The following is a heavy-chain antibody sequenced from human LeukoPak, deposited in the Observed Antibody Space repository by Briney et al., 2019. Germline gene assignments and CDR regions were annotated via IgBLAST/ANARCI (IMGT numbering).Heavy chain of an antibody. CDR3: TRQWATAGAGPLDFDY. J-gene: IGHJ4*02. V-gene: IGHV3-73*01. D-gene: IGHD6-13*01. CDR2: IRSKADNYAT. Sequence: GGSLRLSCAASGFTFSGSSMHWVRQASGKGLEWVSRIRSKADNYATAYGASVKGRFTISRDDSENTAYLQMSSLKTEDTAVYYCTRQWATAGAGPLDFDYWGQGTLVTVYS. CDR1: GFTFSGSS.